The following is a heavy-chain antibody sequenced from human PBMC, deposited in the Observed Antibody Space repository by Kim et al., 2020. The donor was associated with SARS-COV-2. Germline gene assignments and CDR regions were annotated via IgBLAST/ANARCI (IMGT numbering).Heavy chain of an antibody. CDR2: ISYDGSNK. CDR3: AKGDGGLKWALLWLYYFDY. CDR1: GFTFSSDG. D-gene: IGHD1-26*01. V-gene: IGHV3-30*18. Sequence: GGSLRLSCAASGFTFSSDGMHWVRKAPGKGLEWVAVISYDGSNKYYEDSVKGRFTISRDNSKNTLYLQMNSLRAADTAVYYCAKGDGGLKWALLWLYYFDYWGQGTLVTVSS. J-gene: IGHJ4*02.